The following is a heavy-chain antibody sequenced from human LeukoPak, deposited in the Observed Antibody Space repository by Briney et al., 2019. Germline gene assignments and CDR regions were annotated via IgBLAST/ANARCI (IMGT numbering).Heavy chain of an antibody. CDR3: ARGPVVVTASMFDY. Sequence: PSETLSLTCTVSGGSISSSSYYWGWIRQPPGKGLEWIGSIYYSGSTYYNPSLKSRVTISVDTSKNQFSLKLSSVTAADTAVYYCARGPVVVTASMFDYWGQGTLVTVSS. CDR2: IYYSGST. D-gene: IGHD2-21*02. V-gene: IGHV4-39*07. CDR1: GGSISSSSYY. J-gene: IGHJ4*02.